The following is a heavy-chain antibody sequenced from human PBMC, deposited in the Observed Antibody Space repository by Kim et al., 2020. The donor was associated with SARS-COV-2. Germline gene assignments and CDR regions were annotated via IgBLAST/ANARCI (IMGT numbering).Heavy chain of an antibody. D-gene: IGHD6-13*01. CDR1: GYTFTSYA. J-gene: IGHJ4*02. V-gene: IGHV7-4-1*02. CDR2: INTNTGNP. CDR3: AGDTLSRSWLYYFDY. Sequence: ASVKVSCKASGYTFTSYAMNWVRQAPGQGLEWMGWINTNTGNPTYAQGFTGRFVFSLDTSVSTAYLQISSLKAEDTAVYYCAGDTLSRSWLYYFDYWGQGTLVTVSS.